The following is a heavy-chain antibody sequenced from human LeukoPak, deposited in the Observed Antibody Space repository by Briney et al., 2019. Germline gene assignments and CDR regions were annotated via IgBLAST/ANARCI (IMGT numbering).Heavy chain of an antibody. CDR2: VYTSGST. V-gene: IGHV4-61*02. Sequence: PSETLSLTCTVSGGSISSGSYYWSWIRQPAGKGLEWIGRVYTSGSTTYNPSLKSRVTISLDKSKNQFSLKLYSVTAADTAVYYCARASHDYGDYSHFDYWGQGTLVTVSS. D-gene: IGHD4-17*01. CDR1: GGSISSGSYY. J-gene: IGHJ4*02. CDR3: ARASHDYGDYSHFDY.